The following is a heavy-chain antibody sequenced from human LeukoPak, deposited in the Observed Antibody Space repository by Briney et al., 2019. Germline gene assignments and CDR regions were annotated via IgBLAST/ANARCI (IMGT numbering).Heavy chain of an antibody. J-gene: IGHJ4*02. CDR2: ITNRGSAI. CDR3: ARYLGGEDYGALSY. D-gene: IGHD4-17*01. V-gene: IGHV3-11*01. CDR1: GFIFSDFY. Sequence: GGSLRLSCVASGFIFSDFYMSWIRQAPGKGLEWVSYITNRGSAIYSADSVKGRFTISRDNAKNSLYLQMNSLRVEDTAVYYCARYLGGEDYGALSYWGQGTLVIVSS.